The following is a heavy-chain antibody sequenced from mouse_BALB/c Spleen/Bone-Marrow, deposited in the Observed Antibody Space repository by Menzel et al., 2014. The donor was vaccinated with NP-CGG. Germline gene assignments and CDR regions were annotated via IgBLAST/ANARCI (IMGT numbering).Heavy chain of an antibody. D-gene: IGHD2-1*01. J-gene: IGHJ1*01. Sequence: VQLQQSGSVLVRPGASVKLSCKASGYTFXSSWMHWAKQRPGQGLEWIGEIHPNSGNTNYNEKFKGKATLTVGTSSSTAYVDLSSLTSEDSAVYYCAREKIYGNYLWYFDVWGAGTTVTVSS. CDR3: AREKIYGNYLWYFDV. V-gene: IGHV1S130*01. CDR1: GYTFXSSW. CDR2: IHPNSGNT.